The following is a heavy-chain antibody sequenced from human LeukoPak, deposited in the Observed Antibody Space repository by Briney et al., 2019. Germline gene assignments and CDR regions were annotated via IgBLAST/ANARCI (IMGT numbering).Heavy chain of an antibody. CDR3: VKAVGYFDL. V-gene: IGHV3-64D*06. J-gene: IGHJ2*01. Sequence: GGSLRLSCSASGFTFSSYAMLWVRQAPGKGLEYLSAINNNGGSTYYADSVKGRFSISRDNSKNTLNLQMSSLRTEDTAVYYCVKAVGYFDLWGRGTLVTVSS. CDR2: INNNGGST. CDR1: GFTFSSYA. D-gene: IGHD4-23*01.